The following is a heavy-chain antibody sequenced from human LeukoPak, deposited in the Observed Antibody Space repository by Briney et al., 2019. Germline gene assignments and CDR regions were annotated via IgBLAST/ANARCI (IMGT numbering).Heavy chain of an antibody. Sequence: PGGSLRLSCAASGFTFSSYEMNWGRQAPGKGLEWVSYIGSSATAIYYADSVKGRFTISRDSAKNSLYLQMNSLRGEDTAVYYCARGYRYGLDDWGQGTLVTVSS. CDR3: ARGYRYGLDD. D-gene: IGHD5-18*01. CDR1: GFTFSSYE. CDR2: IGSSATAI. J-gene: IGHJ4*02. V-gene: IGHV3-48*03.